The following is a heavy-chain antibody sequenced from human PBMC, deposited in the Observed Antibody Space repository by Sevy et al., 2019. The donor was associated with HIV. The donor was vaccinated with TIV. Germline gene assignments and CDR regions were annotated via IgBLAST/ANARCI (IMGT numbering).Heavy chain of an antibody. V-gene: IGHV3-30*03. Sequence: GGSRRLSWAPSGFTFSTHALHGFRQAPGKGLEWGAVISFDGSDKYYTDSVKGRFTISRDDSKNTLLLQVSSLRAEDTAVYYCARDAGYSTVWYPGYWGQGTLVTVSS. CDR3: ARDAGYSTVWYPGY. D-gene: IGHD6-19*01. CDR1: GFTFSTHA. J-gene: IGHJ4*02. CDR2: ISFDGSDK.